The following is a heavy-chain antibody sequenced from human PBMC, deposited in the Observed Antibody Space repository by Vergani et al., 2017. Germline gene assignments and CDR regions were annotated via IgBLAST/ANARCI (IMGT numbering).Heavy chain of an antibody. CDR3: ARDRDLYCRSTTSCHNWFDP. J-gene: IGHJ5*02. V-gene: IGHV2-5*01. CDR2: VYWNGEK. Sequence: QITLKESGPTRVRPTETLTLTCSFSGFSLATSGVGVTWIRQSPGKALEWLALVYWNGEKSYSPSLQSRRTLTKDPSSYRVGLTLTNVQPVDTATYYCARDRDLYCRSTTSCHNWFDPWGEGSLVTVSS. D-gene: IGHD2/OR15-2a*01. CDR1: GFSLATSGVG.